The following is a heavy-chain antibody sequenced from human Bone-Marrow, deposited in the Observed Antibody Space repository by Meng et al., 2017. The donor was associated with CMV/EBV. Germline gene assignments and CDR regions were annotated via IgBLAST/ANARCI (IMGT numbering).Heavy chain of an antibody. V-gene: IGHV3-30*04. D-gene: IGHD4-17*01. J-gene: IGHJ4*02. CDR3: ARHKYGDEYFLDY. CDR1: GLNFGDHA. CDR2: ISYDGSTK. Sequence: GGSLRLSCTVSGLNFGDHAMHWVRQAPGKGLEWVAVISYDGSTKYFADSVKGRFTISRDNFRSTLFLQMNSLRIQDTAVYYCARHKYGDEYFLDYCGQGTRVTFSS.